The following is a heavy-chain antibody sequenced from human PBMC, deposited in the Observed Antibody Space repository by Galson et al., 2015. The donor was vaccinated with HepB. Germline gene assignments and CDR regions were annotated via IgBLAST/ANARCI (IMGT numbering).Heavy chain of an antibody. CDR3: AKEGQWFGELFFDL. CDR2: IRYDGSNK. D-gene: IGHD3-10*01. J-gene: IGHJ2*01. V-gene: IGHV3-30*02. Sequence: SLRLSCAASGFTFSSYGMHWVRQAPGKGLEWVAFIRYDGSNKYYADSVKGRFTISRDNSKNTLYLQMNSLRAEDTAVYYCAKEGQWFGELFFDLWGRGTLVTVSS. CDR1: GFTFSSYG.